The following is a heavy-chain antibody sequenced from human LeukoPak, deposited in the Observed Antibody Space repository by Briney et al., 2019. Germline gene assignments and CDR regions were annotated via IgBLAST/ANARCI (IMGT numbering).Heavy chain of an antibody. D-gene: IGHD3-9*01. J-gene: IGHJ6*03. CDR3: AKDRVLPYFDWYPRYMDV. CDR2: ISYDGSNK. CDR1: GFTFSSYG. Sequence: GGSLRLSCAASGFTFSSYGMHWVRQAPGKGLEWVAVISYDGSNKYYADSVKGRFTISRDNSKNTLYLQMNSLRAEDTAVYYCAKDRVLPYFDWYPRYMDVWGKGTTVTVSS. V-gene: IGHV3-30*18.